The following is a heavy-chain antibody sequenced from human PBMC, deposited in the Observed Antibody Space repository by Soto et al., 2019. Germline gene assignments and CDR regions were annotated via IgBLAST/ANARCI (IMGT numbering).Heavy chain of an antibody. J-gene: IGHJ4*02. CDR3: SRRPRNYYDSNNFDY. V-gene: IGHV1-18*01. D-gene: IGHD3-22*01. CDR2: ISAYNGNT. Sequence: QVQLVQSGAEVKKPGASVKVSCKASGYTLTSYGISWVRQAPGQGLEWMGWISAYNGNTNYAQKLQGRVTMTTDTSTSTAYMELRSLRADDTAVYYCSRRPRNYYDSNNFDYWGQGTLVTVSS. CDR1: GYTLTSYG.